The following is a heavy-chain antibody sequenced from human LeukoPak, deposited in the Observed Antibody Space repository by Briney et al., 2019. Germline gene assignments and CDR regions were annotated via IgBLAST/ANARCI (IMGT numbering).Heavy chain of an antibody. J-gene: IGHJ3*02. Sequence: ASVKVSCKASGYTFTIYGISWVRQAPGQGLEWMGWISAYNGNTNYAQKLQGRVTMTTDTSTSTAYMELRSLRSDDTAVYYCARGMTLVVKGAFDIWGQGTMVTVSS. CDR3: ARGMTLVVKGAFDI. CDR2: ISAYNGNT. CDR1: GYTFTIYG. D-gene: IGHD4-23*01. V-gene: IGHV1-18*01.